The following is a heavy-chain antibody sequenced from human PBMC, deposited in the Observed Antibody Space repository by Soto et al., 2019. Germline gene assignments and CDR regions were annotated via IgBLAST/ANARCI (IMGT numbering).Heavy chain of an antibody. Sequence: EVQLLESGGGLVQPGGSLRVSCVASGFPFGSYAMRWVRQAPGKGLEWIAGIDNTGRETTYADSVRGRFTISRDDSRNTLFLLMSSLRDEDTAVYYCAKGHGWTPPYYFDHWGQGTLVTVSS. V-gene: IGHV3-23*05. J-gene: IGHJ4*02. CDR2: IDNTGRET. CDR3: AKGHGWTPPYYFDH. D-gene: IGHD6-19*01. CDR1: GFPFGSYA.